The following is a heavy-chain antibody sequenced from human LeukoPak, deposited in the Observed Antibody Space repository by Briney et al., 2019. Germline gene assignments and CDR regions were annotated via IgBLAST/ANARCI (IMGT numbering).Heavy chain of an antibody. CDR3: ARDSSGYYYR. D-gene: IGHD3-22*01. CDR1: GGSISSSSYY. CDR2: IYYSGST. Sequence: SETLSLTCTVSGGSISSSSYYWGWIRQPPGKGLEWIGSIYYSGSTYYNPSLKSRVTISVDTSKNQFSLKLSSVTAADTAVYYCARDSSGYYYRWGQGTLVTVSS. J-gene: IGHJ4*02. V-gene: IGHV4-39*01.